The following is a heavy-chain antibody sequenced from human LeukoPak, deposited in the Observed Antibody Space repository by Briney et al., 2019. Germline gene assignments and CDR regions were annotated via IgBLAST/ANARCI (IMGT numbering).Heavy chain of an antibody. Sequence: SETLSLTCAVYGGSSSGYYWSWIRQPPGKGLEWIGEINHSGSTNYNPSLKSRVTISVDTSKNQFSLKLSSVTVADTAVYYCARGQVFSGSYPFDYWGQGTQVTVSS. V-gene: IGHV4-34*01. CDR1: GGSSSGYY. CDR3: ARGQVFSGSYPFDY. CDR2: INHSGST. J-gene: IGHJ4*02. D-gene: IGHD1-26*01.